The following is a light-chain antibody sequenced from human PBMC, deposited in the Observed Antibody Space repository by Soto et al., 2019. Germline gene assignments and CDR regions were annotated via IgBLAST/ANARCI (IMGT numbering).Light chain of an antibody. CDR3: XQYNSNPLT. CDR1: QSISAW. Sequence: DIQMTQSPSTLSASVGDRVIITCRASQSISAWLAWYQQKPGKAPKLLIYKASSLESGVPSRFSGSGSGTXXXXTXXXLXPDXFXXYYCXQYNSNPLTFGGGTKVEIK. J-gene: IGKJ4*01. V-gene: IGKV1-5*03. CDR2: KAS.